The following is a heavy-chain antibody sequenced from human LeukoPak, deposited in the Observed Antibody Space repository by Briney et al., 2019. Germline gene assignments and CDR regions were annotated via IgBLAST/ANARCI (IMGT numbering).Heavy chain of an antibody. CDR2: IYITGST. D-gene: IGHD6-19*01. V-gene: IGHV4-4*07. CDR1: GGSITSYY. CDR3: AREIITVGKEYFQH. Sequence: SETLSLACTVSGGSITSYYWSWIRQSAGKGLEWIGRIYITGSTTYNPSLKSRVTMSLDTSKNQFSLKLSSVTAADTAVYYCAREIITVGKEYFQHWGQGTLVTVSS. J-gene: IGHJ1*01.